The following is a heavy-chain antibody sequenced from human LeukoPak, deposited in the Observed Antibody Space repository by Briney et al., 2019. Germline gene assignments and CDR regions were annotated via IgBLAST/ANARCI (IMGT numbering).Heavy chain of an antibody. CDR1: GGSFSGYY. J-gene: IGHJ3*02. CDR2: INHSGST. CDR3: ARSEYSSGSDAFDI. V-gene: IGHV4-34*01. D-gene: IGHD6-19*01. Sequence: SETLSLTCAVYGGSFSGYYWSWIRQPPGKGLEWIGEINHSGSTYYNPSLKSRVTISVDRSKNQFSLKLSSVTAADTAVYYCARSEYSSGSDAFDIWGQGTMVTVSS.